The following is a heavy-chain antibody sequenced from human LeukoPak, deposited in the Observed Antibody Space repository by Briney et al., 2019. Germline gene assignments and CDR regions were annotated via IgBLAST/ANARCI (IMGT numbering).Heavy chain of an antibody. Sequence: SGPTLVNPTQTLTLTCTFSGFSLSTSGVGVGWIRQPPGKALEWLALIYWNDDKHYRPSLKSRLTITKDTSKNQVVLTMTNMAPGNTPKYYWPPPALRDGKNSDFFDFWAKGKRVTVSS. J-gene: IGHJ3*01. CDR3: PPPALRDGKNSDFFDF. CDR2: IYWNDDK. V-gene: IGHV2-5*01. D-gene: IGHD5-24*01. CDR1: GFSLSTSGVG.